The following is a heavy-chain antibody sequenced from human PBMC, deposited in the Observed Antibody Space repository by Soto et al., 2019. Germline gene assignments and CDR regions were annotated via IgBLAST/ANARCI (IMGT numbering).Heavy chain of an antibody. Sequence: QVQLQESGPGLVKPSETLSLTCTVSGASLSNFYWSWIRQPAGKGLEWIGRVFPSGNTNYNPSLKSRVTMSIDSSKNQCSLTLNSVTAADTAVYYCARGSLAMDYWGQGTLVIVSS. CDR1: GASLSNFY. CDR3: ARGSLAMDY. D-gene: IGHD3-16*02. CDR2: VFPSGNT. J-gene: IGHJ4*02. V-gene: IGHV4-4*07.